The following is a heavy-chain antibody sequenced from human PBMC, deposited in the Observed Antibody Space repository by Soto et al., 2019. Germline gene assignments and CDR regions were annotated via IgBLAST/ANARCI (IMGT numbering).Heavy chain of an antibody. J-gene: IGHJ4*02. V-gene: IGHV3-23*01. CDR3: AKVLREWLQLYPFDS. D-gene: IGHD3-3*01. CDR2: ISGSGGST. CDR1: GFTFSSYA. Sequence: EVQLLESGGGLVQPGGSLRLSCAASGFTFSSYAMSWVRQAPGKGLEWVSAISGSGGSTYYADSVKGRFTISRDNSKNTRYLQMNSLRAEDTAVYYCAKVLREWLQLYPFDSWGQGTMVTVSS.